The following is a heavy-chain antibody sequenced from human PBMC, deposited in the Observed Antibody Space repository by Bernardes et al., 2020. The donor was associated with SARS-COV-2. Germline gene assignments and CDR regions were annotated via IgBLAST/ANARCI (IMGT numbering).Heavy chain of an antibody. CDR1: GYTLTELS. J-gene: IGHJ4*02. Sequence: ASVKVSCKVSGYTLTELSMHWVRQAPGKGLEWMGGFDPEDGETIYAQKFQGRVTMTEDTSTDTAYMELRSLRSDDTAVYYCARDLTVVTPIGSWGQGWLFDYWGQGTLVTVSS. V-gene: IGHV1-24*01. D-gene: IGHD2-21*02. CDR2: FDPEDGET. CDR3: ARDLTVVTPIGSWGQGWLFDY.